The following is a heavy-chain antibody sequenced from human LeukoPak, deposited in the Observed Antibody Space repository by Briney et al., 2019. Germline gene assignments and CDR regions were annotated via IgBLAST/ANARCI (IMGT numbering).Heavy chain of an antibody. CDR2: INPSGGST. V-gene: IGHV1-46*01. CDR3: ARGGQVVLWFGELLLDY. J-gene: IGHJ4*02. Sequence: ASVKVSCKASGYTFTSYYMHWVRQAPGQGLEWMGIINPSGGSTSYAQKFQGRVTMTRDTSTSTVYMELSSLRPGDTAVYYCARGGQVVLWFGELLLDYWGQGTLVTVSS. CDR1: GYTFTSYY. D-gene: IGHD3-10*01.